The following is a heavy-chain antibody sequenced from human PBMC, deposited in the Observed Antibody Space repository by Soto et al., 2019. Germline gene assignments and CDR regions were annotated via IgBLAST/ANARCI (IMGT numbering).Heavy chain of an antibody. J-gene: IGHJ4*02. V-gene: IGHV3-30*03. Sequence: WVRQAPGKGLEWVAVISYDGSNKYYADSVKGRFTISRDNSKNTLYLQMNSLRAEDTAVYYCATVYFFDYWGQGTLVTVSS. CDR3: ATVYFFDY. CDR2: ISYDGSNK. D-gene: IGHD1-1*01.